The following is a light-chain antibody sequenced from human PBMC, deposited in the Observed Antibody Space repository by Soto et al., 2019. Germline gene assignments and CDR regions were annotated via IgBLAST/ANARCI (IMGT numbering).Light chain of an antibody. CDR2: GAS. CDR3: QQYKNWPPIT. V-gene: IGKV3-15*01. J-gene: IGKJ2*01. CDR1: QSVSSS. Sequence: EVVMTQSPASLSVSPGERAILSCRASQSVSSSLAWYQQKPGQAPRLLIYGASTRATGVPGRFSGSWSGTEFTLTISSLQSEDVAVYFCQQYKNWPPITFGQGTKLEIK.